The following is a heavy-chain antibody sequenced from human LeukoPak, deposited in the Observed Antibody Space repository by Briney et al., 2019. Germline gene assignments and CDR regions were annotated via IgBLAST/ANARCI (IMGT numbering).Heavy chain of an antibody. CDR2: INPNSGGT. CDR1: GYTFTGYN. D-gene: IGHD1-26*01. CDR3: ARFSSGSLLSFDY. J-gene: IGHJ4*02. Sequence: ASVKVSCKASGYTFTGYNMHWVRQAPGQGLEWMGRINPNSGGTNYAQKFQGRVTMTRDTSISTAYMELSRLRSDDTAVYYCARFSSGSLLSFDYWGQGTLVTVSS. V-gene: IGHV1-2*06.